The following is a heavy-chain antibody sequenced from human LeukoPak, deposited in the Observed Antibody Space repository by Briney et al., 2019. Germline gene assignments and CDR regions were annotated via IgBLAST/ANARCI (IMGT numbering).Heavy chain of an antibody. CDR2: VDSDGTNT. CDR3: ARIITAAAADC. V-gene: IGHV3-74*01. D-gene: IGHD6-13*01. J-gene: IGHJ4*02. CDR1: GVTISGYW. Sequence: PGGSLRLSCVDSGVTISGYWMQWVRQAPGKGLAWVSRVDSDGTNTRYADSVKGRFTISRDNAKNTLYLQMNSLRAEDTAVYYCARIITAAAADCWGQGTLVAVSS.